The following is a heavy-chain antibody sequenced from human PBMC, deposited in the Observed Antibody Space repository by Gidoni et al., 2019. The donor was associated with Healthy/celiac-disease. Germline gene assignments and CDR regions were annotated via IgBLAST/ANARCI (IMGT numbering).Heavy chain of an antibody. V-gene: IGHV3-30-3*01. CDR2: ISYDGSNK. CDR1: GFTFSSYA. Sequence: VQLVASGGGVVHPGRSLRLPCAASGFTFSSYAMHWVRQAPGKGLEWVAVISYDGSNKYYADSVKGRFTISRDNSKNTLYLQMNSLRAEDTAVYYCAREGSLVAAGFDYWGQGTLVTVSS. D-gene: IGHD2-15*01. CDR3: AREGSLVAAGFDY. J-gene: IGHJ4*02.